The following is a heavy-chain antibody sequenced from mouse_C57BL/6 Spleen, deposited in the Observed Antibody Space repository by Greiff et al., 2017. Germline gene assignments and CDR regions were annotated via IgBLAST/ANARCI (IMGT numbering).Heavy chain of an antibody. D-gene: IGHD1-1*01. CDR1: GYTFTDYY. CDR3: ARRDYGSLYAMDY. Sequence: VQLQQSGPVLVKPGASVKMSCKASGYTFTDYYMNWVKQSHGKSLEWIGVINPYNGGTSYNQKFKGKATLTVDKSSSTAYMELNSLTSEDSAVYYCARRDYGSLYAMDYWGQGTSVTVSS. V-gene: IGHV1-19*01. CDR2: INPYNGGT. J-gene: IGHJ4*01.